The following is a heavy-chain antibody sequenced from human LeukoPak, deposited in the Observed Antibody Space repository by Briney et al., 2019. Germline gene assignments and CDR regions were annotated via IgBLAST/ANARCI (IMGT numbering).Heavy chain of an antibody. V-gene: IGHV4-59*01. Sequence: SETLSLTCTVSGGSISSYYWSWIRQPPGKGLEWIGYICYSGSTNYNPSLKSRVTISVDTSKNQFSLKLSSVTAADTAVYYCAREVTMVRGPGDYYNWFDPWGQGTLVTVSS. CDR3: AREVTMVRGPGDYYNWFDP. CDR2: ICYSGST. D-gene: IGHD3-10*01. J-gene: IGHJ5*02. CDR1: GGSISSYY.